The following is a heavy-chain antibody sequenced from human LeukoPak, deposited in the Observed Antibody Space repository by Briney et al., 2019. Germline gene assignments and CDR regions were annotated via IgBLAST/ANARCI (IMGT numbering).Heavy chain of an antibody. CDR2: INPGRDST. V-gene: IGHV1-46*01. CDR1: GYTFSSYY. J-gene: IGHJ4*02. D-gene: IGHD6-19*01. Sequence: GASVKVSCKASGYTFSSYYIHWARQAPGQGLEWMGTINPGRDSTSYAQKFQGRVIMTRDTSTSTVDMDLSSLRSDDTAVYYCARDVGSGTYMFDFWGQGTLVTVSS. CDR3: ARDVGSGTYMFDF.